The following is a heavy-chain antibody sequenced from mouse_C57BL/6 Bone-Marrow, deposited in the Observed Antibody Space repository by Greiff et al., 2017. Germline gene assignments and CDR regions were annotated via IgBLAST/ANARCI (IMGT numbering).Heavy chain of an antibody. V-gene: IGHV1-82*01. CDR2: IYPGDGDT. CDR1: GYAFSSSW. CDR3: GLLHKAMDY. Sequence: QVQLQQSGPELVKPGASVKISCKASGYAFSSSWMNWVKQRPGKGLEWIGRIYPGDGDTNYNGKFKGQATLTADKSSSADYMQLSSLTTEDSAVYFCGLLHKAMDYWGQGTSVTVSS. J-gene: IGHJ4*01. D-gene: IGHD1-1*01.